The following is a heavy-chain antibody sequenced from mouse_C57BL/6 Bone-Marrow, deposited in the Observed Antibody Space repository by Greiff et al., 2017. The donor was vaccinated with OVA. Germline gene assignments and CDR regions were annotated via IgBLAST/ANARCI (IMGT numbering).Heavy chain of an antibody. Sequence: VQVVESGPELVKPGASVKISCKASGYAFSSSWMNWVKQRPGKGLEWIGRIYPGDGDTNYNGKFKGKATLTADKSSSTAYMQLSSLTSEDSAVYFCAPDSSGYYAMDYWGQGTSVTVSS. CDR3: APDSSGYYAMDY. D-gene: IGHD3-2*02. CDR2: IYPGDGDT. CDR1: GYAFSSSW. J-gene: IGHJ4*01. V-gene: IGHV1-82*01.